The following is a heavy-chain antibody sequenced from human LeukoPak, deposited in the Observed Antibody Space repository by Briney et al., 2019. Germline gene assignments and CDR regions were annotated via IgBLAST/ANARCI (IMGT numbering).Heavy chain of an antibody. D-gene: IGHD2-2*01. CDR1: GFTFSSYA. CDR2: ISGSGGST. CDR3: AKYQGYCSSTSCYPGPYYYYGLDV. J-gene: IGHJ6*02. V-gene: IGHV3-23*01. Sequence: GGSLRLSCVASGFTFSSYAMSWVRQAPGKGLEWVSAISGSGGSTYYADSVKGRFTISRDNSKNTLYLQMNSLRAEDTAVYYCAKYQGYCSSTSCYPGPYYYYGLDVWGQGTTVTVSS.